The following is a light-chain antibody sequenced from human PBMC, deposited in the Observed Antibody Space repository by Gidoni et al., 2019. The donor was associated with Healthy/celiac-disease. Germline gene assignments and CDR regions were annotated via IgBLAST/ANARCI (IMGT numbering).Light chain of an antibody. J-gene: IGLJ3*02. Sequence: QPVLTQPPSASGTPGQRVTISCSGSSSNIGSNTVNWYQQLPGTAPKLLIYNNKQRPSGVPDRFSGSKAGTSASLAIIGLQSEDEADYYCAAWDDSLNGPLFGGGTKLTVL. CDR1: SSNIGSNT. CDR3: AAWDDSLNGPL. CDR2: NNK. V-gene: IGLV1-44*01.